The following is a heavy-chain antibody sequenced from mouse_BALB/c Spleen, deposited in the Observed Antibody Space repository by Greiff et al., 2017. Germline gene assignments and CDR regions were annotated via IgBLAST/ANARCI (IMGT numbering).Heavy chain of an antibody. D-gene: IGHD2-1*01. CDR1: GYTFTSYY. J-gene: IGHJ4*01. Sequence: QVQLQQSGPELVKPGASVRISCKASGYTFTSYYIHWVKQRPGQGLEWIGWIYPGNVNTKYNEKFKGKATLTADKSSSTAYMQLSSLTSEDSAVYFCARDELQAMDYWGQGTSVTVSS. CDR3: ARDELQAMDY. CDR2: IYPGNVNT. V-gene: IGHV1S56*01.